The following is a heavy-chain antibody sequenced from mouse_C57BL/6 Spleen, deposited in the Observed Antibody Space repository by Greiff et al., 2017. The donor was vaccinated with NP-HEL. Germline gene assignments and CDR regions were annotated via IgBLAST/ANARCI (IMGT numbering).Heavy chain of an antibody. CDR1: GYNFTSYW. Sequence: QVQLQQPGAELVMPGASVKLSCKASGYNFTSYWMHWVKQRPGQGLEWIGEIDPSDSYPNYNQKFKGKSTLTVDKSSSTAYMQLSGLTSEDSAVYYCARLAGDYFDYWGQGTTLTVSS. J-gene: IGHJ2*01. D-gene: IGHD4-1*01. CDR3: ARLAGDYFDY. CDR2: IDPSDSYP. V-gene: IGHV1-69*01.